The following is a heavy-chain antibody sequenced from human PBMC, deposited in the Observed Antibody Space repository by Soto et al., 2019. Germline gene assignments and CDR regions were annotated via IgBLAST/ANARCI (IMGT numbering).Heavy chain of an antibody. V-gene: IGHV4-4*02. CDR3: ARVGAITIFGDLAGYYGMDV. CDR2: IYHSGST. D-gene: IGHD3-3*01. J-gene: IGHJ6*02. Sequence: SETLSLTCAVSGGSISSSNWWSWVRQPPGKGLEWIGEIYHSGSTNYNPSLKSRVTISVDKSKNQFSLKLSSVTAADTAVYYCARVGAITIFGDLAGYYGMDVWGQGTTVTVSS. CDR1: GGSISSSNW.